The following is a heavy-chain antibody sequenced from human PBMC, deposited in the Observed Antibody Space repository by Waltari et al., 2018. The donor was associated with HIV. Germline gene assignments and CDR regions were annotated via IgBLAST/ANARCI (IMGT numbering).Heavy chain of an antibody. D-gene: IGHD3-22*01. CDR1: AFTFSSYG. Sequence: QVQQVESGRGVVQPGRSLRLSCEASAFTFSSYGMHWVRQAPGKGLGWLAVVWYDGKNKYYADSVKGRFTVSRDNSKNTLFLQMNSLRVDDTAVYYCARTPYDTSGYCFDYWGQGTLVTVSS. CDR2: VWYDGKNK. V-gene: IGHV3-33*01. CDR3: ARTPYDTSGYCFDY. J-gene: IGHJ4*02.